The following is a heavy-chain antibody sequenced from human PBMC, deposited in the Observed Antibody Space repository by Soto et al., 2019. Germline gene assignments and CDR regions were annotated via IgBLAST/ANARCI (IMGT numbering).Heavy chain of an antibody. CDR1: GGTFSSYA. D-gene: IGHD3-22*01. Sequence: QVQLVQSGAEVKKPGSSVKVSCKASGGTFSSYAISWVRQAPGQGLEWMGGIIPIFGTANYAQKFQGRVTITADESTSTDYMELSSLRSEDTAVYYCARGYYYDSSGYQPHFDYWGQGTLVTVSS. CDR2: IIPIFGTA. V-gene: IGHV1-69*12. J-gene: IGHJ4*02. CDR3: ARGYYYDSSGYQPHFDY.